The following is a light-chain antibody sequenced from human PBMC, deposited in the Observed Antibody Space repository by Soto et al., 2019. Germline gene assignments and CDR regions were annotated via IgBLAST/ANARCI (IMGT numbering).Light chain of an antibody. CDR3: CSYADSSTYL. J-gene: IGLJ1*01. CDR1: SSEVGSYNL. Sequence: QSVLTQPASVSGSPGQSITISCTGTSSEVGSYNLVSWYQQHPGKAPKLMIYEVTKRPSGVSNRFSGSKSGNTASLTISGLQAEDEADYYCCSYADSSTYLFGTGTKVTV. V-gene: IGLV2-23*02. CDR2: EVT.